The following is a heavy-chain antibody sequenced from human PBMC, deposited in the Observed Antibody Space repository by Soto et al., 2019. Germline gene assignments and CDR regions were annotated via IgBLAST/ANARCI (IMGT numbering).Heavy chain of an antibody. Sequence: QVQLQESGPGLVKPSGTLSLTCAVSGGSISSGNWWSWVRQTPGKGLEWIGEIYHSGTTKYNPSLKSRVTISVDESKNQFALKLNSVTAADTAVYYCARDGPEQQLDYYCDYWGQGTLVTVSS. V-gene: IGHV4-4*02. CDR1: GGSISSGNW. J-gene: IGHJ4*02. D-gene: IGHD6-13*01. CDR3: ARDGPEQQLDYYCDY. CDR2: IYHSGTT.